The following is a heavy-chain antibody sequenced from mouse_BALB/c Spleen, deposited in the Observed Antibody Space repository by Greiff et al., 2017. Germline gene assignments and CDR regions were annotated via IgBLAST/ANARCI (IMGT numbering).Heavy chain of an antibody. D-gene: IGHD2-1*01. V-gene: IGHV2-6-7*01. CDR2: IWGDGST. CDR1: GFSLTGYG. J-gene: IGHJ4*01. Sequence: VQVVESGPGLVAPSPSLSITCTVSGFSLTGYGVNWVRQPPGKGLEWLGMIWGDGSTDYNSALKSRLSISKDNSKSQVFLKMNSLQTDDTARYYCATDGNYVSYAMDYWGQGTSVTVSS. CDR3: ATDGNYVSYAMDY.